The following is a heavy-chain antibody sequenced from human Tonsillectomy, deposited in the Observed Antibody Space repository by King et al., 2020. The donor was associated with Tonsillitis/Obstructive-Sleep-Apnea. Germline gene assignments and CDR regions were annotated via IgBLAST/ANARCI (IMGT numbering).Heavy chain of an antibody. V-gene: IGHV1-46*01. D-gene: IGHD2-21*01. CDR3: ARYCGEVCDAFDI. CDR2: INPSGGST. Sequence: QLVQSGAEVKKPGASVKVSCKASGYTFTSYYMHWVRQAPGQGLEWMGIINPSGGSTSYAQKFQGRVTKTRDTSTSTVYMELSSLRSEDTAVYYCARYCGEVCDAFDIWGQGTMVTVSS. CDR1: GYTFTSYY. J-gene: IGHJ3*02.